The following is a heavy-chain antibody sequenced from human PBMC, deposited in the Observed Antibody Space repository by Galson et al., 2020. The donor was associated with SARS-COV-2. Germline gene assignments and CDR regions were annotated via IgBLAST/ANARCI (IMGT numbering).Heavy chain of an antibody. CDR3: ARDGCSGDCYFGNSDY. J-gene: IGHJ4*02. V-gene: IGHV1-2*02. CDR2: MKPRSGAT. D-gene: IGHD2-21*02. CDR1: GYNFNGYY. Sequence: GESLKISCKASGYNFNGYYMHWVRQAPGQGLEWMGWMKPRSGATNYGQKFQGRVTMTRDTSISTAYMEVSRLTSDDTAVHYCARDGCSGDCYFGNSDYWGQGTLVTVSS.